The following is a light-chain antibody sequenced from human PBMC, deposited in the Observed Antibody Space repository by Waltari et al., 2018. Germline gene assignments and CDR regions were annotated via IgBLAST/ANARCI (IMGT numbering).Light chain of an antibody. J-gene: IGKJ1*01. CDR3: QQYGSSPWT. Sequence: EIVLTQSPGTLSLSPGERATLSCRASQSVSSSYLAWYQQKPGQAPRLLLYGASGRATGIPDRFSGSGSGTDFTLTISRLEPEDFAVYYCQQYGSSPWTFGQGTKVEIK. V-gene: IGKV3-20*01. CDR1: QSVSSSY. CDR2: GAS.